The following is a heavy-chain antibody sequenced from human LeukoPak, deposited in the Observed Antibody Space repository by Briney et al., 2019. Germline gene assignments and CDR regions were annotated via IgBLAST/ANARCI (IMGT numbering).Heavy chain of an antibody. CDR2: INHSGST. CDR1: GGSFSGYY. Sequence: SETLSLTGAVYGGSFSGYYWSWIRQLPGKGREWFGEINHSGSTNYNPSLKSRVTISVDTSKNQFSLKLSSVTAADTAVYYCARVRQYLWYNWFDPWGQGTLVTVSS. CDR3: ARVRQYLWYNWFDP. D-gene: IGHD2-2*01. J-gene: IGHJ5*02. V-gene: IGHV4-34*01.